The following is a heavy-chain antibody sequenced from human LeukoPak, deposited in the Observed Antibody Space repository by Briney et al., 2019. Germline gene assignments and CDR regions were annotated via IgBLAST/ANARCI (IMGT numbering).Heavy chain of an antibody. CDR2: INAGNGNT. J-gene: IGHJ4*02. Sequence: ASVKVSCKASGYTFTSYAMHWVRQAPGQRLEWMGWINAGNGNTKYSQKFQGRVTITRDTSASTAYMELSSLRSEDTAVYYCARDLGELDAPDYWGQGTLVTVSS. D-gene: IGHD3-10*01. CDR3: ARDLGELDAPDY. CDR1: GYTFTSYA. V-gene: IGHV1-3*01.